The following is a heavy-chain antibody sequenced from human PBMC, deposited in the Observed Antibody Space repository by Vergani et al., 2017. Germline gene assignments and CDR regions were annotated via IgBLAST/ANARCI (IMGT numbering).Heavy chain of an antibody. D-gene: IGHD6-19*01. V-gene: IGHV5-51*01. Sequence: EVQLVQSGAEVKKTGESLKISCKGSRYSFTNYWIGWVRQMPGKGLEWMGIMYPGDSDTRNSPSFQGQVTIPVDKSISTAYLQWSRLKASDAAMYYCARLLIRYSSGHDAFDIWGQGTMVTVSS. CDR3: ARLLIRYSSGHDAFDI. CDR1: RYSFTNYW. J-gene: IGHJ3*02. CDR2: MYPGDSDT.